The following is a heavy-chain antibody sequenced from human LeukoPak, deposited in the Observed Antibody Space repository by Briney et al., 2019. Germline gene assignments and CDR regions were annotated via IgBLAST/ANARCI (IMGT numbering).Heavy chain of an antibody. V-gene: IGHV4-38-2*02. J-gene: IGHJ5*02. CDR1: GYSISSGYY. CDR2: IYHSGST. D-gene: IGHD3-10*01. Sequence: SETLSLTCTVSGYSISSGYYWGWIRQPPGKGLEWIGSIYHSGSTYYNPSLKSRVTISVDTFKNQFSLKLSSVTAADTAVYYCARAPNYGSGSYYIYFNWFDPWGQGTLVTVSS. CDR3: ARAPNYGSGSYYIYFNWFDP.